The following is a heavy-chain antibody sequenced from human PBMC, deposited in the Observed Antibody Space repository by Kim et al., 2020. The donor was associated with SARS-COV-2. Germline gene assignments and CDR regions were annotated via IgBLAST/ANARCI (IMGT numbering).Heavy chain of an antibody. J-gene: IGHJ3*01. Sequence: SVKVSCKASGFTFTSSAVQWVRPARGQRLEWIGWIVVGSGNTNYAQKFQERVTITRDMSTSTAYMELSSLRSEDTAVYYCAAGGTYCGGDCLIEGRNWGQGTMVTVSS. CDR1: GFTFTSSA. D-gene: IGHD2-21*01. CDR2: IVVGSGNT. CDR3: AAGGTYCGGDCLIEGRN. V-gene: IGHV1-58*01.